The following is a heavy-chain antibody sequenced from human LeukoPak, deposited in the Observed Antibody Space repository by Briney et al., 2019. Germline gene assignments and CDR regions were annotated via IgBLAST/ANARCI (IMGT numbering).Heavy chain of an antibody. CDR1: GFTFSSYA. Sequence: GGSLRLSCAASGFTFSSYAMHWVRQAPGKGLEWVAVISYDGSNKYYADSVKGRFTISRDNSKNTLYLQMNSLRAEDTAVYYCANPTYCYDSSGYDALDIWGQGTMVTVSS. J-gene: IGHJ3*02. V-gene: IGHV3-30*04. CDR3: ANPTYCYDSSGYDALDI. CDR2: ISYDGSNK. D-gene: IGHD3-22*01.